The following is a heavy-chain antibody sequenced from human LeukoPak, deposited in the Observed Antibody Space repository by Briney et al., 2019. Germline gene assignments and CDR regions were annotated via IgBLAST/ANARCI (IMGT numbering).Heavy chain of an antibody. V-gene: IGHV3-13*01. CDR2: IGTAGDT. CDR1: GFTFSSYD. D-gene: IGHD3-22*01. Sequence: GGSLRLSCAASGFTFSSYDMHWVRQATGKGLEWVSAIGTAGDTYYPGSVKGRFTISRDNSENTLYLQMNSLRAEDTAVYYCAAGVYYYDSSGYYPTFDYWGQGTLVTVSS. CDR3: AAGVYYYDSSGYYPTFDY. J-gene: IGHJ4*02.